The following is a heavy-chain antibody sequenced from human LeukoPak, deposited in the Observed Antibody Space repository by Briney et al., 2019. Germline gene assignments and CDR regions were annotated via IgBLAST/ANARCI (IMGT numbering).Heavy chain of an antibody. D-gene: IGHD2-2*01. CDR2: INSDGSSI. Sequence: QAGGSPRLSCAASGLTFSSHWMHWVRQAPGKGLVWVSRINSDGSSISYADSVKGRFTISRDNAKNTLYLQMNSLRAEDTAVYYCARGDCSSTSCRQDFDPWGQGTLVTVSS. CDR3: ARGDCSSTSCRQDFDP. V-gene: IGHV3-74*01. J-gene: IGHJ5*02. CDR1: GLTFSSHW.